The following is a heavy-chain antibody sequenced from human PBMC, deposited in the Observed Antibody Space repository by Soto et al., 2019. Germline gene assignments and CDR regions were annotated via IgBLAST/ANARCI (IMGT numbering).Heavy chain of an antibody. V-gene: IGHV3-33*01. CDR2: IWYDGSNK. J-gene: IGHJ3*02. CDR1: GFTFSSYG. CDR3: TRDPLRAVAAYDAFDI. D-gene: IGHD6-19*01. Sequence: GGSLRLSCAASGFTFSSYGMHWVRQAPGKGLEWVAVIWYDGSNKYYADSVKGRYTISRDDSKNTVYLQMNSLGAEDTAVYYCTRDPLRAVAAYDAFDIWGQGTSVTVSS.